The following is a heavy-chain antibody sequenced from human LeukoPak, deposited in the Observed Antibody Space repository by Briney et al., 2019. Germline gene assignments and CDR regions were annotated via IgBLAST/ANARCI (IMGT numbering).Heavy chain of an antibody. D-gene: IGHD3-10*01. Sequence: PGESLKISCQVSGYIFTHYWIGWVRQMPGKGLESMGIIYPADSDTTYSPSFQGQVTISADKSIDTVYLQWSSLKASDTAMYYCARQSRDGSKTRGYFFDHCGQGPLLPVSS. CDR2: IYPADSDT. V-gene: IGHV5-51*01. CDR1: GYIFTHYW. CDR3: ARQSRDGSKTRGYFFDH. J-gene: IGHJ5*02.